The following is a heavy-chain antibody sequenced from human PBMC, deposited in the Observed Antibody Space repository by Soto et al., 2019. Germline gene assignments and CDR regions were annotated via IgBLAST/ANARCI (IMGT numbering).Heavy chain of an antibody. V-gene: IGHV1-18*04. CDR3: ARVPRKIVAMVTGDY. CDR1: GYTFTSFG. D-gene: IGHD2-15*01. CDR2: ISSNTGNT. Sequence: QVQLVQSGPEVMKPGASVKVSCKTSGYTFTSFGISWVRQAPGQGLEWMGWISSNTGNTKYAEKFQGRVTLSTYTSMRTAFMELRSLRSDDTAVYYCARVPRKIVAMVTGDYWGQGTLVTVSS. J-gene: IGHJ4*02.